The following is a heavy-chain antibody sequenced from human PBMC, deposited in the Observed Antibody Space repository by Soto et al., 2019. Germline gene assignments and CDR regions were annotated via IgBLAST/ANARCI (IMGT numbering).Heavy chain of an antibody. D-gene: IGHD1-26*01. J-gene: IGHJ4*02. CDR1: GASVSNNYYY. CDR2: IYNSGST. V-gene: IGHV4-30-4*01. Sequence: QVQLQESGPGLVEPSQTLSLTCTVSGASVSNNYYYWSWIRQPPGRGLEWIGHIYNSGSTYSNPSLKSRVIVSLDTSKTQFSLKLSSVTAADTAVYYCARGPSGDKVDYWGQGTLVTVS. CDR3: ARGPSGDKVDY.